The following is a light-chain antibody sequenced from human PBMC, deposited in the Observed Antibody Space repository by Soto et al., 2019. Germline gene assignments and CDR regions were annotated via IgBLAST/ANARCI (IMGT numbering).Light chain of an antibody. CDR3: QQYNKWPPIT. J-gene: IGKJ5*01. V-gene: IGKV3-20*01. CDR2: GAS. CDR1: QSVSSSY. Sequence: EIVLTQSPGTLSLSPGERATLSCRAIQSVSSSYLAWYQQKPGQAPRLLIYGASSRATGIPDRFSGSGSGTEFTLTISSLQSEDFAVYYCQQYNKWPPITFGQGTRLEIK.